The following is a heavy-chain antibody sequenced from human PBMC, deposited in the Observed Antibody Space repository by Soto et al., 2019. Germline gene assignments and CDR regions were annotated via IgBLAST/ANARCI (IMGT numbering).Heavy chain of an antibody. V-gene: IGHV4-34*01. J-gene: IGHJ4*02. CDR3: ASWDFWSGYFGY. Sequence: QVQLQQWGAGLLKPSETLSLTCAVYGGSFSGYYWSWIRQPPGKGLEWIGEINHSGSTNYNPSLKSRVTRSVDTSKNQFSLKLSSVTAADTAVYYCASWDFWSGYFGYWGQGTLVTVSS. CDR1: GGSFSGYY. CDR2: INHSGST. D-gene: IGHD3-3*01.